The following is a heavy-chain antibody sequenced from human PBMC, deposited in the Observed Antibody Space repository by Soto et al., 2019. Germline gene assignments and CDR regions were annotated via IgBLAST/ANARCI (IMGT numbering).Heavy chain of an antibody. CDR2: INAGNGNT. CDR1: GYTFTSYA. CDR3: ARKTAVAGTVYFDY. J-gene: IGHJ4*02. V-gene: IGHV1-3*01. D-gene: IGHD6-19*01. Sequence: GASVKVSCKASGYTFTSYAMHWVRQAPGQRLEWMGWINAGNGNTKYSQKFQGRVTITRDTSASTAYMELSSLRSEDTAVYYCARKTAVAGTVYFDYWGQGTLVTVSS.